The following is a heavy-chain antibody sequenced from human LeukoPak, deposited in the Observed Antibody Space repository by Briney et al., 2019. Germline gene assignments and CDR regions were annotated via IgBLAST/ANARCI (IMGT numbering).Heavy chain of an antibody. V-gene: IGHV3-23*01. J-gene: IGHJ3*02. D-gene: IGHD3-22*01. CDR3: AKDIDYDSSGNDAFDI. CDR1: GFTFSSYA. CDR2: ISGSGGST. Sequence: GGPLRLSCAASGFTFSSYAMSWVRQAPGKGLEWVSAISGSGGSTYYADSVKGRFTISRDNSKNTLYLQMNSLRAEGTAVYYCAKDIDYDSSGNDAFDIWGQGTMVTVSS.